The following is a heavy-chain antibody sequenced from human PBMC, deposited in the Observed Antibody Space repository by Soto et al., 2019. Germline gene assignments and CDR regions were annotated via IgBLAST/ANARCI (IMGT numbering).Heavy chain of an antibody. CDR2: IYYSGST. CDR3: AAPIVVVTAVGTEYYFDY. V-gene: IGHV4-39*01. Sequence: QLQLQESGPGLVKPSETLSLTCTVSGGSISSSSYYWGWIRQPPGKGLEWIGSIYYSGSTYYNPPLKSRVTISVDTSKNQFSLKLSSVTAADTAVYYCAAPIVVVTAVGTEYYFDYWGQGTLVTVSS. CDR1: GGSISSSSYY. J-gene: IGHJ4*02. D-gene: IGHD2-21*02.